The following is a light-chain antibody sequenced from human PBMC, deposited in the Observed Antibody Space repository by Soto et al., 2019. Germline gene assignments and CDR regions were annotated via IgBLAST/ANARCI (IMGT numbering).Light chain of an antibody. CDR3: SSYTSSTSVI. Sequence: QSALTQPASVSGSPGQSITISCTGTSSDVGGYNYVSWYQQHPGKAPKLMIYDVSNRSSGVSNRFSGSKSGNTASLTISGLQAEDEADYYCSSYTSSTSVIFGGGTKHTAL. J-gene: IGLJ2*01. CDR1: SSDVGGYNY. V-gene: IGLV2-14*01. CDR2: DVS.